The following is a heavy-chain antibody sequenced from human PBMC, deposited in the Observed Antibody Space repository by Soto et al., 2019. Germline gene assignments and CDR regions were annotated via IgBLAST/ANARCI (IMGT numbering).Heavy chain of an antibody. CDR2: ISGSGGST. Sequence: PGGSLRLSCAASGFTFSSYAMSWVRQAPGKGLEWVSAISGSGGSTYYADSVKGRFTISRDNSKNTLYLQMNSLRAEDTAVYYCAKVRDFYGSGSPPKRVAFDHWGQGTLVTVSS. CDR3: AKVRDFYGSGSPPKRVAFDH. V-gene: IGHV3-23*01. J-gene: IGHJ4*02. D-gene: IGHD3-10*01. CDR1: GFTFSSYA.